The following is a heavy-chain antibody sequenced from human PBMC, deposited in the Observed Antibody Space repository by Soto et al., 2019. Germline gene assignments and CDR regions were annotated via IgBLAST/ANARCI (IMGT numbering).Heavy chain of an antibody. J-gene: IGHJ4*02. CDR2: INHDGSKT. D-gene: IGHD6-13*01. CDR1: QFSFSSYW. V-gene: IGHV3-74*01. CDR3: VREPWGFSGTWYDY. Sequence: GGSLRLSCAASQFSFSSYWMHWVRQVPGKGPAWVSRINHDGSKTEYADSVKGRFTISRDNTNNTLYLQMNSLRVEDTAMYYCVREPWGFSGTWYDYWRQGTLVTVSS.